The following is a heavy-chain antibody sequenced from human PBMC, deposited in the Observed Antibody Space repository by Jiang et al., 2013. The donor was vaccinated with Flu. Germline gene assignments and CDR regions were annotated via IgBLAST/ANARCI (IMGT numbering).Heavy chain of an antibody. V-gene: IGHV1-69*01. CDR2: VIPMFRTT. D-gene: IGHD2-15*01. CDR3: ARDSSSEAYPLLLYYFDL. Sequence: VRQAPGKGLSGWEGVIPMFRTTNYAQTFEGRVTITADESTSTVYLELSSLRSEDTAVYYCARDSSSEAYPLLLYYFDLWGRGTLVTVSS. J-gene: IGHJ2*01.